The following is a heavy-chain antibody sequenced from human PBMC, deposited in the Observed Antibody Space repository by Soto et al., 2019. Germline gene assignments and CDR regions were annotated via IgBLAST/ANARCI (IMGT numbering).Heavy chain of an antibody. CDR2: IIPILGET. CDR1: GTIFSSYT. J-gene: IGHJ6*02. V-gene: IGHV1-69*08. D-gene: IGHD3-16*01. CDR3: ARGLGGRMDD. Sequence: QVQVVQSGAEVKKPGSSVRVSCKASGTIFSSYTISWVRQAPGQGLEWMGRIIPILGETNSAQKFQDRVTLTADKSTNTAYMELNSLRLEDTAVYYCARGLGGRMDDWGQGTTVTVSS.